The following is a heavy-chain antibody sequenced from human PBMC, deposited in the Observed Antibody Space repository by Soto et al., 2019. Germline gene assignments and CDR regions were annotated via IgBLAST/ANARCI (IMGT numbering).Heavy chain of an antibody. Sequence: PSETLSLTCTVSGGSISSGGYYWSWIRQHPGKGLEWIGYIYYSGSTYYNPSLKSRVTISVDTSKNQFSLKLSSVTAADTAVYYCARVLPTVTTQWFDPWGQGTLVTVS. CDR3: ARVLPTVTTQWFDP. D-gene: IGHD4-4*01. CDR1: GGSISSGGYY. CDR2: IYYSGST. J-gene: IGHJ5*02. V-gene: IGHV4-31*03.